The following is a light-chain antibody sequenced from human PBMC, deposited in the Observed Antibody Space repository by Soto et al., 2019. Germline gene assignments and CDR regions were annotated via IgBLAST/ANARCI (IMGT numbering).Light chain of an antibody. CDR3: CSYVTTPEI. V-gene: IGLV2-11*01. J-gene: IGLJ1*01. Sequence: QSVLAQPRAVSGSPGQLLTISCTGTSSDVDDYRYVSWYQQYPGKAPKLVIYDGTKRPSGVPDRFSGSNSGNTASLTISGLQAEDEADYYCCSYVTTPEIFGTGTKVNVL. CDR2: DGT. CDR1: SSDVDDYRY.